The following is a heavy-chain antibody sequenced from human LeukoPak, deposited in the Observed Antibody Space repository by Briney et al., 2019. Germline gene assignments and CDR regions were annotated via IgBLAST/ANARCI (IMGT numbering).Heavy chain of an antibody. V-gene: IGHV3-23*01. Sequence: GGSLRLSCAASGFTFSSYAMSWVRQAPGKGLEWVSAISGGGGSTYYADSVKGRFTISRDNSKNTLYLQMNSLRAEDTAVYYCAKDGQWELLSLDYWGQGTLVTVSS. CDR1: GFTFSSYA. D-gene: IGHD1-26*01. J-gene: IGHJ4*02. CDR2: ISGGGGST. CDR3: AKDGQWELLSLDY.